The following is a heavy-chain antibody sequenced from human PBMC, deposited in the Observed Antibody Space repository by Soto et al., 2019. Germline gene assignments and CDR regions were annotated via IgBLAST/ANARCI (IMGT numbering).Heavy chain of an antibody. D-gene: IGHD1-26*01. V-gene: IGHV1-2*04. Sequence: ASVKVSCTDSGYTFTGYYMHWVRQAPGQGLEWMGWINPNSGGTDYAQKFQGWVTMTRDTSISTAYMGLSRLSSDDTAVYYCATSRDATSGGLDYWGQGTRVTVSA. CDR2: INPNSGGT. CDR1: GYTFTGYY. CDR3: ATSRDATSGGLDY. J-gene: IGHJ4*02.